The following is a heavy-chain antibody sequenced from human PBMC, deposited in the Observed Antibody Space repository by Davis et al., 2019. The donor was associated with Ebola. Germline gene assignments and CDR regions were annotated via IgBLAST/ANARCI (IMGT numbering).Heavy chain of an antibody. J-gene: IGHJ6*04. CDR2: ISSSSSYI. D-gene: IGHD3-16*01. V-gene: IGHV3-21*01. CDR1: GFTFSSYA. CDR3: ARGGGSLGTYGMDV. Sequence: GESLKISCAASGFTFSSYAMSWVRQAPGKGLEWVSSISSSSSYIYYADSVKGRFTISRDNAKNSLYLQMNSLRAEDTAVYYCARGGGSLGTYGMDVWGKGTTVTVSS.